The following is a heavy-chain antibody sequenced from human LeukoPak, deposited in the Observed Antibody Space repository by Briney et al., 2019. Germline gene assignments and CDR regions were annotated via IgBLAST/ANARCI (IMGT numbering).Heavy chain of an antibody. CDR2: IYSGGST. D-gene: IGHD2-2*01. CDR3: ARAQHTSWRGGADY. J-gene: IGHJ4*02. Sequence: GGSLRLSCAASGFTVSSNYMSWVSQAPGKGLEWASVIYSGGSTYYADSVKGRFTISRDNSKNTLYLQMNSLRAEDTAVYYCARAQHTSWRGGADYWGQGTLVTVSS. CDR1: GFTVSSNY. V-gene: IGHV3-53*01.